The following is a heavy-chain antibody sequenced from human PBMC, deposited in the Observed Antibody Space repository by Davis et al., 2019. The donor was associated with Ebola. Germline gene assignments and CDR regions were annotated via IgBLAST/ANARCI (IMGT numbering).Heavy chain of an antibody. J-gene: IGHJ4*02. CDR2: MYYSGSA. CDR3: ARHGYPPRGDSRFGY. CDR1: GDGSISSSNDY. Sequence: MPSETLSLTCTVSGDGSISSSNDYWGWIRQSPGKGLEWIGSMYYSGSAFYNPSLKSRVTISLNTSKNQFSLKLNSVTAADTAVYYCARHGYPPRGDSRFGYWGQGTLVTVSS. D-gene: IGHD1-1*01. V-gene: IGHV4-39*01.